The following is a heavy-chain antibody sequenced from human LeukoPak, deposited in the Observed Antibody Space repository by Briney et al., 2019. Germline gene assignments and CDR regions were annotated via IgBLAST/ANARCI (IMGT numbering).Heavy chain of an antibody. D-gene: IGHD2-15*01. CDR3: ARSPGVAATLDY. Sequence: GGSLRLSCAASGFTFSSHSIKWVRQAPGEGLGWVSSISSSSSYIYYADSVKGRFTISRDNAKNSLYLQMNSLRAEDTAVYYCARSPGVAATLDYWGQGTLVTVSS. CDR1: GFTFSSHS. CDR2: ISSSSSYI. J-gene: IGHJ4*02. V-gene: IGHV3-21*01.